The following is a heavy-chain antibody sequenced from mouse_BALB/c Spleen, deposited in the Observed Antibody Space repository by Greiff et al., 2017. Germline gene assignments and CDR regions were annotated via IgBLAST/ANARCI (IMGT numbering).Heavy chain of an antibody. J-gene: IGHJ4*01. CDR2: ISYDGSN. V-gene: IGHV3-6*02. CDR1: GYSITSGYY. CDR3: ARWLLLYAMDY. Sequence: ESGPGLVKPSQSLSLTCSVTGYSITSGYYWNWIRQFPGNKLEWMGYISYDGSNNYNPSLKNRISITRDTSKNQFFLKLNSVTTEDTATYYCARWLLLYAMDYWGQGTSVTVSS. D-gene: IGHD2-3*01.